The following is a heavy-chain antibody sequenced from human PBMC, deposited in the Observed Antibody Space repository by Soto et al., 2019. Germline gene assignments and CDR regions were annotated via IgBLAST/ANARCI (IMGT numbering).Heavy chain of an antibody. Sequence: PGESLKFSCKGSGYSFTSYWIGWVRQMPGRGLEWMGIIYPGDSETRYGPSFEGQVTMSADKSISTAYLQWNSLKASDTAMYYCARTGGPDAFDIWGQGTMVTVSS. CDR2: IYPGDSET. D-gene: IGHD2-15*01. CDR3: ARTGGPDAFDI. J-gene: IGHJ3*02. CDR1: GYSFTSYW. V-gene: IGHV5-51*01.